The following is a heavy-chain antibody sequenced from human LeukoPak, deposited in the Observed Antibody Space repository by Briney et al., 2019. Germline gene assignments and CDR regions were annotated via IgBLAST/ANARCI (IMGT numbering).Heavy chain of an antibody. D-gene: IGHD6-13*01. J-gene: IGHJ4*02. Sequence: PSETLSLTCTVSGYSISSGYYWGWIRQHPGKGLEWIGYIYYSGSTYYNPSLKSRATISVDTSKNQFSLKLSSVTAADTAVYYCARDVGDSSWYGIDYWGQGTLVTVSS. CDR3: ARDVGDSSWYGIDY. CDR2: IYYSGST. CDR1: GYSISSGYY. V-gene: IGHV4-31*03.